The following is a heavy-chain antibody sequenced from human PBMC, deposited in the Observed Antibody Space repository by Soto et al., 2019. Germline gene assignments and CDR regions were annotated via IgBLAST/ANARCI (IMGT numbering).Heavy chain of an antibody. D-gene: IGHD2-15*01. V-gene: IGHV3-49*05. CDR1: GFTFGDYT. CDR3: GSGKPAQI. Sequence: EMQLVESGGDLVKPGRSLRLSCSASGFTFGDYTMSWFRQAPGKGLEWVGFIRSETFGGTSESAASVQGRVVISRDDSNSIAYLQMNGLKTEDTGVYYCGSGKPAQIWGQGTRVTVSS. J-gene: IGHJ4*02. CDR2: IRSETFGGTS.